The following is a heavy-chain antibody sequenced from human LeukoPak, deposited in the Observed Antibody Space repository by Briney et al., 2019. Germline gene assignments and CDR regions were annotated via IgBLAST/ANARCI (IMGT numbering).Heavy chain of an antibody. CDR2: IKQDGSEK. CDR1: GFTFSSYW. V-gene: IGHV3-7*01. Sequence: PGESLRLSCAASGFTFSSYWMTWVRQAPGKGLEWVANIKQDGSEKYYVDPVKGRFTISRDNAKNSLYLQMNSLRAEDTAMYYCATDPVSSWGQGTLVTVSS. J-gene: IGHJ4*02. CDR3: ATDPVSS. D-gene: IGHD4-23*01.